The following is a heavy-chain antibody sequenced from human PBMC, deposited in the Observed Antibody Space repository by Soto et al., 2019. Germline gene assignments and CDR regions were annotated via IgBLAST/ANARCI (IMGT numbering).Heavy chain of an antibody. V-gene: IGHV4-4*07. Sequence: SETLSPTFTVTVGSITTYYWSWIWQSAGKGLEWIGRVYTTGSTNYNPSLKSRVTISVDTSKSQFSLKLSSVTAADTAVYYCARGRPTKLLDYWGQGTLVTVSS. J-gene: IGHJ4*02. CDR1: VGSITTYY. CDR2: VYTTGST. CDR3: ARGRPTKLLDY. D-gene: IGHD1-1*01.